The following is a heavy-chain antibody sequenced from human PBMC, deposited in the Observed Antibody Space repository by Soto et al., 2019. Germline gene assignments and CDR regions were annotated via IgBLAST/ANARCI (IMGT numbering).Heavy chain of an antibody. J-gene: IGHJ4*02. D-gene: IGHD2-2*01. CDR1: GFTFSNSA. CDR3: ARSITYTSPFDY. V-gene: IGHV3-30-3*01. Sequence: QVQLVESGGGVVHPGRSLRVSCATSGFTFSNSAMHWIRQSPGKGLEWVAVISFDGTNEYYGDSVKGRFTISRDNSKNILYLQMTSLKPEDTAVYYCARSITYTSPFDYWGQGTVVTVSS. CDR2: ISFDGTNE.